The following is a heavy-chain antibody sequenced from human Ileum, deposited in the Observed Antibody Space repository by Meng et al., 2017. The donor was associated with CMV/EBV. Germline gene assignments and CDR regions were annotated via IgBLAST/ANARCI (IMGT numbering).Heavy chain of an antibody. CDR2: IRDKADTYST. CDR1: GFSFSDYY. J-gene: IGHJ4*02. Sequence: GGSLRLSCATSGFSFSDYYMDWFRQAPGKGLECVGRIRDKADTYSTDYAASVKGRFTISRDDSKKSLYLQMNSLKIEDTAVYYCVRDFRGAGDYWGQGTPVTVSS. D-gene: IGHD4-17*01. V-gene: IGHV3-72*01. CDR3: VRDFRGAGDY.